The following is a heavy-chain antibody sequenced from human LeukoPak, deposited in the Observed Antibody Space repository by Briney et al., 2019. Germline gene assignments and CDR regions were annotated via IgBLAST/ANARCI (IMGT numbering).Heavy chain of an antibody. J-gene: IGHJ4*02. Sequence: SSETLSLTCTVSGGSISSGPYYWGWIRQPPGKGLEWIGNIYYGENTYYNPSLKSRVTISIDTSKNQFYLKLSSLTAADTAVYYCARRDDSSGYHKIFDYWGPGTLVTVSS. CDR2: IYYGENT. D-gene: IGHD3-22*01. CDR3: ARRDDSSGYHKIFDY. V-gene: IGHV4-39*01. CDR1: GGSISSGPYY.